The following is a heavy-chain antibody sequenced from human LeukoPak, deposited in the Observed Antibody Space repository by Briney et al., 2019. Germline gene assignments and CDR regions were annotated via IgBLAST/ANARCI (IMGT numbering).Heavy chain of an antibody. Sequence: ASVKVSCKASGYTFTGYYIHWVRQAPGQGLEWMGWINPNSGGTNYAQKFQGWVTMTRDTSISTAYMELSRLRSDDTAVYYCARGGYCSGGSCYSNWFDPWGQGTLVTVSS. CDR3: ARGGYCSGGSCYSNWFDP. CDR1: GYTFTGYY. J-gene: IGHJ5*02. CDR2: INPNSGGT. V-gene: IGHV1-2*04. D-gene: IGHD2-15*01.